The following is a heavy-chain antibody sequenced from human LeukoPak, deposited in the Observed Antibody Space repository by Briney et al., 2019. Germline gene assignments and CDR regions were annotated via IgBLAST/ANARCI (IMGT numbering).Heavy chain of an antibody. CDR1: GFTVSRNY. V-gene: IGHV3-66*01. D-gene: IGHD3-9*01. Sequence: GESLRLSCAASGFTVSRNYMSWVRQAPGKGLEWVSVIYSDGSTYYADSVKGRFTISRDNSKNTVYLQMNHLRAEDTAVYYCAGMEDILTDYQYHFDYWGQGTLVTVSS. J-gene: IGHJ4*02. CDR2: IYSDGST. CDR3: AGMEDILTDYQYHFDY.